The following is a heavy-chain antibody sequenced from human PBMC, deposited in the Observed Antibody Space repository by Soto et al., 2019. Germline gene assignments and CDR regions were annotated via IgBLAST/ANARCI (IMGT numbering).Heavy chain of an antibody. CDR2: ISPYNSNT. CDR3: ARTGGDCTQGVRYDY. V-gene: IGHV1-18*01. D-gene: IGHD2-8*01. Sequence: GASVKVSCKASGYIFINYGISWMRQAPGQGLEWMGWISPYNSNTHYAQSLLGRVTVTRDTSTSTAYMELRSLRSDDTAVYYCARTGGDCTQGVRYDYWGQGTLVTVSS. CDR1: GYIFINYG. J-gene: IGHJ4*02.